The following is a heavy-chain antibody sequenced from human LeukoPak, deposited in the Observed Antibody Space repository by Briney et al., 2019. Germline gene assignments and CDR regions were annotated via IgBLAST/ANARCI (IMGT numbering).Heavy chain of an antibody. J-gene: IGHJ5*02. CDR1: GGSFSGYY. CDR2: INHSGST. CDR3: AGGGSRWPYSSGWHNWFDP. Sequence: SETLSLTCAVYGGSFSGYYWSWIRQPPGKGLEWIGEINHSGSTNYNPSLKSRVTTSVDTSKNQFSLKLSSVTAADTAVYYCAGGGSRWPYSSGWHNWFDPWGQGTLVTVSS. V-gene: IGHV4-34*01. D-gene: IGHD6-19*01.